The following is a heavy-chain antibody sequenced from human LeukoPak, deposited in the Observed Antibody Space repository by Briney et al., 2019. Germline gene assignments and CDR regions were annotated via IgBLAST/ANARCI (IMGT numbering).Heavy chain of an antibody. D-gene: IGHD3-22*01. CDR3: ARSYDSSGYYYREEAYFDY. CDR1: GGTFSSYA. J-gene: IGHJ4*02. CDR2: IIPIFGTA. V-gene: IGHV1-69*05. Sequence: GASVKVSCKASGGTFSSYAISWVRQAPGQGLEWMGGIIPIFGTANYAQKFQGRVTITTDESTSTAYMELSSLRSEDTAVYYCARSYDSSGYYYREEAYFDYWGQGILVTVSS.